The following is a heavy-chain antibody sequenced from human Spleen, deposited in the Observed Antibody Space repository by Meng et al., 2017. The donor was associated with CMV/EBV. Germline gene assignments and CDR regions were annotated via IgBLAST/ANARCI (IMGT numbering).Heavy chain of an antibody. CDR1: GFSFNNYV. J-gene: IGHJ4*02. Sequence: LSCAASGFSFNNYVMNWVRQAPGKGLEWVSSISSSGDHRYYADSVKGRFTISRDNAKKSLYLQMNSLRAEDTAVYYCARDFRTGDFDSWGQGTLVTVSS. V-gene: IGHV3-21*01. CDR2: ISSSGDHR. CDR3: ARDFRTGDFDS. D-gene: IGHD1-14*01.